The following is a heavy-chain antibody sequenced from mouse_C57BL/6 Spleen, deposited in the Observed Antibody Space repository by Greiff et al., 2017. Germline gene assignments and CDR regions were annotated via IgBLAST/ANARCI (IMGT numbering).Heavy chain of an antibody. CDR2: IDPETGGT. V-gene: IGHV1-15*01. CDR3: AREGVQLRFPFAY. Sequence: VKLMESGAELVRPGASVTLSCKASGYTFTDYEMHWVKQTPVHGLEWIGAIDPETGGTAYNQKFKGKAILTADKSSSTAYMELRSLTSDDSAVYYCAREGVQLRFPFAYWGQGTLVTVSA. D-gene: IGHD3-2*02. J-gene: IGHJ3*01. CDR1: GYTFTDYE.